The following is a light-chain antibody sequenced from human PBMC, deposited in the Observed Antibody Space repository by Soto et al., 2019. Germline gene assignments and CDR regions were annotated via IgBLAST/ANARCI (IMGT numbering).Light chain of an antibody. CDR1: QSITNF. J-gene: IGKJ5*01. V-gene: IGKV1-33*01. CDR2: DAS. CDR3: QQYENLPT. Sequence: IQMTQAPSSLSASVGDRISITFRTSQSITNFLNWYQQKPGRAPKLLIYDASNLEAGVPSRFRGSGSGTDFTFTISRLQPEDIATYYCQQYENLPTFGQGTRLEIK.